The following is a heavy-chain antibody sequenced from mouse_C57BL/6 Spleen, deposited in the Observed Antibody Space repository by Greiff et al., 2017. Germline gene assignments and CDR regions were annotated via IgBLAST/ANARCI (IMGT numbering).Heavy chain of an antibody. J-gene: IGHJ2*01. CDR3: TKPPNSYYFDY. Sequence: VKVVESGAELVRPGASVTLSCKASGYTFTDYEMHWVKQTPVHGLEWIGAIDPETGGTAYNQKFKGKAILTADKTSSTAYMEIRSLTSEDSDVYYCTKPPNSYYFDYWGQGTTLTVSS. CDR2: IDPETGGT. CDR1: GYTFTDYE. V-gene: IGHV1-15*01. D-gene: IGHD4-1*01.